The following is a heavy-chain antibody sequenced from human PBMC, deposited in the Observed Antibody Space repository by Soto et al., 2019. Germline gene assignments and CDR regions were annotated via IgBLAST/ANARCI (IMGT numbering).Heavy chain of an antibody. Sequence: QVQLVQSGAEVKKPGASVKVSCKASGYTFTSYAMHWVRQAPGQRLEWMGWINAGNGNTKYSQKFQGRVTITRDTSASTAYMELSSLRSEDTAVYYCARAIAAALRYGMDVWGQGTTVTVSS. D-gene: IGHD6-13*01. CDR2: INAGNGNT. V-gene: IGHV1-3*01. CDR3: ARAIAAALRYGMDV. J-gene: IGHJ6*02. CDR1: GYTFTSYA.